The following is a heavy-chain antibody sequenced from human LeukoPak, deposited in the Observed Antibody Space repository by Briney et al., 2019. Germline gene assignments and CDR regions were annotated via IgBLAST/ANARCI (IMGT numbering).Heavy chain of an antibody. CDR3: ARDSKGWFDP. CDR2: IYHSGST. CDR1: GGSISSGGYS. V-gene: IGHV4-30-2*01. Sequence: SETLSLTCAVSGGSISSGGYSWSWIRQPPGKGLEWIGYIYHSGSTYYNPSLKSRVTISVGRSKNQFSLKLSSVTAADTAVYYCARDSKGWFDPWGQGTLVTVSS. J-gene: IGHJ5*02.